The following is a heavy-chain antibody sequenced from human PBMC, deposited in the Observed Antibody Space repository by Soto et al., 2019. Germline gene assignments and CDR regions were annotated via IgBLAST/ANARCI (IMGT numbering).Heavy chain of an antibody. D-gene: IGHD1-26*01. V-gene: IGHV4-39*01. CDR3: ARQGSGSYNAFDI. J-gene: IGHJ3*02. Sequence: PSETLSLTCTVSGGSISSSSYYWGWIRQPPGKGLEWIGTIYYSGSTYYNPSLKSRVTISVDTSKNQLSLKLSSVTAADTAVYYCARQGSGSYNAFDIWGQGTVVTVSS. CDR2: IYYSGST. CDR1: GGSISSSSYY.